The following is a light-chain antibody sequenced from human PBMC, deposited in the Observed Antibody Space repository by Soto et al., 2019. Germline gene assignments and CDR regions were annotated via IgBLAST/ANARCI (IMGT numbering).Light chain of an antibody. CDR1: QYINTR. J-gene: IGKJ1*01. Sequence: EIVLTQSPATLSSFPGDRVTLSCRASQYINTRLAWYQHRPGQAPRLLIYQTSIRPAGIPARFSASGSGTDFTLTISDVQPEDFARYYCHQRQSWPRTFGQGTKVDI. V-gene: IGKV3-11*01. CDR3: HQRQSWPRT. CDR2: QTS.